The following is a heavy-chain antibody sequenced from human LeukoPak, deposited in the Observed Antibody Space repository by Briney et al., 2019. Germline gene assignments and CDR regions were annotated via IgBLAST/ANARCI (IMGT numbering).Heavy chain of an antibody. Sequence: SETLSLTCTVYNASFRDYSWSWIRQPPGKGLEWIGEIKHSGSTNYSPSLKSRVTISVDMSKNQFSLKLSSVTAADTAVYFCARGCPVAPSNGDYSYYGLDVWGQGTTVTVSS. D-gene: IGHD2-8*01. V-gene: IGHV4-34*01. CDR2: IKHSGST. J-gene: IGHJ6*02. CDR1: NASFRDYS. CDR3: ARGCPVAPSNGDYSYYGLDV.